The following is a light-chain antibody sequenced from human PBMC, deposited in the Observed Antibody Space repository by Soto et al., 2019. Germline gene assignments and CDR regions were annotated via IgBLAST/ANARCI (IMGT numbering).Light chain of an antibody. CDR2: GNS. CDR1: SSNIGAGYD. CDR3: LSYDSNLSGVV. Sequence: QSVLTQPPSVSGAPGQRVTISCTGSSSNIGAGYDVPWYQQLPGTAPKLLIYGNSNRPSGVPDRFSGSKSGTSASLASTGDQAVDGADYYCLSYDSNLSGVVFGGGTKLTVL. V-gene: IGLV1-40*01. J-gene: IGLJ2*01.